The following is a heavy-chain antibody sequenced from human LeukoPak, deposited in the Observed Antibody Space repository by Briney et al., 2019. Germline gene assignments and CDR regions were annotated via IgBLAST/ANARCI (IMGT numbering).Heavy chain of an antibody. V-gene: IGHV3-15*01. Sequence: GGSLRLSCAASGFSISNDWMSWVRQAPGKGLEWVARVKSRSAGETTDYAAPVKGRFTISRDDSKNTLYLQLNSLKTEDTAVYYCTLIQGWGSGSYYRDLWGQGTLVTVSS. CDR2: VKSRSAGETT. D-gene: IGHD3-10*01. CDR1: GFSISNDW. J-gene: IGHJ4*02. CDR3: TLIQGWGSGSYYRDL.